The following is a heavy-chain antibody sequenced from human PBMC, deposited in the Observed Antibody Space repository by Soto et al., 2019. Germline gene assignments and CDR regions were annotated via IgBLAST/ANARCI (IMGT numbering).Heavy chain of an antibody. CDR1: GFTVSDRR. CDR3: ARVGTSESFFDY. V-gene: IGHV3-53*02. CDR2: LYFYGSA. J-gene: IGHJ4*02. Sequence: EVHLVETGGGLIQPGGSLRLSCGVSGFTVSDRRMTWVRQAPGQGLEWVSDLYFYGSANYADYVRGRFTISKDDSKNTVFLQMNNLRAEDTAVYYCARVGTSESFFDYWGQGTLVSVSP. D-gene: IGHD7-27*01.